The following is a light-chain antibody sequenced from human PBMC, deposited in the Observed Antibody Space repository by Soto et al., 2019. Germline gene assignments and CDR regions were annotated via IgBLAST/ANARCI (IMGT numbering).Light chain of an antibody. CDR2: DAS. J-gene: IGKJ4*01. V-gene: IGKV3-11*01. CDR3: QQRSNWPPGLT. Sequence: EIVLTQSPDTLSVSPGERTTLSCRASQSISRTLAWYQQKSGQPPRLLIYDASTRATGFPARFSGSGSGTDFTLTISSLEPEDFAVYYCQQRSNWPPGLTFGGGTKVDNK. CDR1: QSISRT.